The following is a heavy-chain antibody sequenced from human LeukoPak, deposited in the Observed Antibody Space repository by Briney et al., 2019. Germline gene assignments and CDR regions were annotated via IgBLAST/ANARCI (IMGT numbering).Heavy chain of an antibody. V-gene: IGHV4-4*02. CDR2: IYHSGST. CDR3: AREGGWQQLVRYYYGVDV. Sequence: PSGTLSLTCAVSGGSISSSNWWSWVRQPPGKGLEWIGEIYHSGSTNYNPSLKSRVTISVDKSKNQFSLKLSSVTAADTAVYYCAREGGWQQLVRYYYGVDVWGQGTTVTVSS. J-gene: IGHJ6*02. D-gene: IGHD6-13*01. CDR1: GGSISSSNW.